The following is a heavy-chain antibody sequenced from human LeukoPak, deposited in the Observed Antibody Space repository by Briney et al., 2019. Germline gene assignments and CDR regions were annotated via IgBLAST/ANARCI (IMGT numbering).Heavy chain of an antibody. CDR2: IKQDGSEK. CDR1: GFTFSSYW. CDR3: ARLCSSTSCYHYDMDV. V-gene: IGHV3-7*01. D-gene: IGHD2-2*01. Sequence: GGSLRLSCAASGFTFSSYWMSWVRQAPGKGLEWVANIKQDGSEKYYVDSVKGRFTISRDSAKNSLYLQMNSLRAEDTAVYYCARLCSSTSCYHYDMDVWGQGTTVTDSS. J-gene: IGHJ6*02.